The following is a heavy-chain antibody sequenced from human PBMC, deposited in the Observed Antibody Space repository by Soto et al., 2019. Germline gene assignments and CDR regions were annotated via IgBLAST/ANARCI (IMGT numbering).Heavy chain of an antibody. CDR2: INPSGGST. CDR1: GYTFTSYY. Sequence: ASVKVSCKASGYTFTSYYMHWVRQAPGQGLEWMGIINPSGGSTSYAQKFQGRVTMTRDTSTSTVYMELSSLRSEDTAVYYCARAILSGSSSSSKGFAWFDPWGQGTLVTVSS. J-gene: IGHJ5*02. D-gene: IGHD6-6*01. CDR3: ARAILSGSSSSSKGFAWFDP. V-gene: IGHV1-46*03.